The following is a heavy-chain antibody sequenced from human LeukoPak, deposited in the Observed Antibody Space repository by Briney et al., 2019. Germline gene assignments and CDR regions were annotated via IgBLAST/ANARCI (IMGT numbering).Heavy chain of an antibody. J-gene: IGHJ5*02. Sequence: ASVKVSCKASGYTFTSYAMHWVRQAPGQRLEWMGWINAGNGNTKYSRKFQGRVTITRDTSASTAYMELSSLRSEDTAVYYCARGGRGYCSSTSCYGNWFDPWGQGTLVTVSS. CDR2: INAGNGNT. V-gene: IGHV1-3*01. D-gene: IGHD2-2*01. CDR1: GYTFTSYA. CDR3: ARGGRGYCSSTSCYGNWFDP.